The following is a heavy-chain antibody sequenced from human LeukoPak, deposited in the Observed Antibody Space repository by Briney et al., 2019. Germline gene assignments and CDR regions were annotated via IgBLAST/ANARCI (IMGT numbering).Heavy chain of an antibody. J-gene: IGHJ5*02. CDR2: IIPIFGTA. CDR3: AREAGYSYGYGGNWFDP. V-gene: IGHV1-69*01. CDR1: GGAFSSYA. Sequence: SVKVSCKASGGAFSSYASSWVRQAPGQGVEWMGGIIPIFGTANYAQKFQGRVTITADESTSTAYMELSSLRSEDTAVYYCAREAGYSYGYGGNWFDPWGQRTLVTVSS. D-gene: IGHD5-18*01.